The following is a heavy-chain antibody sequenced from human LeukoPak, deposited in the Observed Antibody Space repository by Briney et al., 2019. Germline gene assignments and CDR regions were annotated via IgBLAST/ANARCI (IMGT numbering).Heavy chain of an antibody. V-gene: IGHV3-11*04. CDR2: ISSSGSTI. CDR3: ARVWATVVIKYYFDY. Sequence: GSLRLSCAASGFTFSDYYMSWIRQAPGKGLEWVSYISSSGSTIYYADSVKGRFTISRDNAKNSLYLQMNSLRAEDTAVYYCARVWATVVIKYYFDYWGQGTLVTVSS. D-gene: IGHD4-23*01. CDR1: GFTFSDYY. J-gene: IGHJ4*02.